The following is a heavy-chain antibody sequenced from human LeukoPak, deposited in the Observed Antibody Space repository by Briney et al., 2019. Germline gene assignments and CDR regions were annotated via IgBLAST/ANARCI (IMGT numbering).Heavy chain of an antibody. CDR3: ARHDNSGWNWFDP. D-gene: IGHD6-19*01. J-gene: IGHJ5*02. CDR2: IFYSGST. Sequence: MPSGTLSLTCDVSGGSISNTNWWSWIRQPPGKGLEWIGYIFYSGSTNYNPSLKSRVTISVDTSKNQFSLKLSSVTAADTAVYYCARHDNSGWNWFDPWGQGTLVTVSS. V-gene: IGHV4-59*08. CDR1: GGSISNTNW.